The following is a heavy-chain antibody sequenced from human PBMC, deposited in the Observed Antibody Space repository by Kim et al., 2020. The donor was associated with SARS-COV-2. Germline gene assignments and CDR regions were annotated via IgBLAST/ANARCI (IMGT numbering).Heavy chain of an antibody. V-gene: IGHV1-69*13. CDR2: IIPIFGTA. CDR3: ACDIGYGDYADARHS. CDR1: GGTFSSYA. D-gene: IGHD4-17*01. J-gene: IGHJ4*02. Sequence: SAKVSCKASGGTFSSYAISWVRQAPGQGLEWMGVIIPIFGTANYAQKFQGRVTITADESTRTAYMELSRLSSHDTAVYFCACDIGYGDYADARHSWCQG.